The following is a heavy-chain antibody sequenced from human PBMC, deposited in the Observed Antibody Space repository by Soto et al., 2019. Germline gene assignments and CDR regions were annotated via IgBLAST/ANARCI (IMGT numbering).Heavy chain of an antibody. CDR2: IYWDDDK. D-gene: IGHD3-22*01. J-gene: IGHJ4*02. V-gene: IGHV2-5*02. Sequence: QITLKESGPALVKPTQTLTLTCTFSGFSLSTSGVGVGWIRQPPGKALEGLALIYWDDDKRYSPSLESRLTITKDTAKNQVVLTMTHMDPVDTGTYYCAHRPGFSMSFDYWGQGDLVTVSS. CDR3: AHRPGFSMSFDY. CDR1: GFSLSTSGVG.